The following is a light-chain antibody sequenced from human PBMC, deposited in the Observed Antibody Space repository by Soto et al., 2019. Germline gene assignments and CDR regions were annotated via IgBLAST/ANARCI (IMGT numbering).Light chain of an antibody. Sequence: AIQMTQSPSSLSASVGDRVTITCRASQAIRNDLGWFQQKPGKAPKLLIYAASSLQSGVPSRFSGSGSGTDFTLTISSLQPEDFATYYCLQDYDYPWTFGQGTKVEIK. CDR2: AAS. J-gene: IGKJ1*01. V-gene: IGKV1-6*01. CDR1: QAIRND. CDR3: LQDYDYPWT.